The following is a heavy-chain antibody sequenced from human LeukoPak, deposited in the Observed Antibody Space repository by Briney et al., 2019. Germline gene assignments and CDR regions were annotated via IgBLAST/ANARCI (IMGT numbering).Heavy chain of an antibody. CDR2: IYTSGST. J-gene: IGHJ4*02. CDR3: VGTMIVVVPYYFDY. D-gene: IGHD3-22*01. V-gene: IGHV4-4*07. CDR1: GGSISSYY. Sequence: PSETLSLTCTVSGGSISSYYWSWIRQPAGKGLEWIGRIYTSGSTNYNPSLKSRVTMSVDTSNNQFSLKLSSVTAADTAVYYCVGTMIVVVPYYFDYWGQGTLVTVSS.